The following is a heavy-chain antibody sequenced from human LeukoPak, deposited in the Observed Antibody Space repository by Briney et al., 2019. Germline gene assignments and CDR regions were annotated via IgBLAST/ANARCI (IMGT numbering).Heavy chain of an antibody. CDR3: ARVRSSSSLSPWYFDL. D-gene: IGHD6-13*01. CDR2: IYYSGST. Sequence: SETLSLTCTVSGGSISSSSYYWGWIRQPPGKGLEWIGSIYYSGSTYYNPSLKSRVTISTDTSKNQFSLKLSSVTAADTAVYYCARVRSSSSLSPWYFDLWGRGTLVTVSS. V-gene: IGHV4-39*07. CDR1: GGSISSSSYY. J-gene: IGHJ2*01.